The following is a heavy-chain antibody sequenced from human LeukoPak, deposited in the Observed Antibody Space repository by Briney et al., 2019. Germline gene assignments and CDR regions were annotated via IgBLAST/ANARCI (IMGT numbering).Heavy chain of an antibody. CDR2: ISGSGGST. Sequence: GGSLRLSCAASGFTFSSYAMSWVRQAPGKGLEWVSAISGSGGSTYYADSVKGRFTISRDNSKNTLYLQMNSLRAEYTAVYYCAKCRSESIAAAGNYWGQGTLVIVSS. J-gene: IGHJ4*02. V-gene: IGHV3-23*01. D-gene: IGHD6-13*01. CDR1: GFTFSSYA. CDR3: AKCRSESIAAAGNY.